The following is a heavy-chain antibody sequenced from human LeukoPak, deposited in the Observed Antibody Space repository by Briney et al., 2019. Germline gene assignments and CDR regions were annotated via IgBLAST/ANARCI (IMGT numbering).Heavy chain of an antibody. CDR3: ARDNDSSGYYYVDY. Sequence: GGSLRPSCAASGFTFSSYSMNWVRQAPGKGLEWVSSISSSSSYIYYADSVKGRFTISRDNAKNSLYLQMNSLRAEDTAVYYCARDNDSSGYYYVDYWGQGTLVTVSS. V-gene: IGHV3-21*01. J-gene: IGHJ4*02. D-gene: IGHD3-22*01. CDR2: ISSSSSYI. CDR1: GFTFSSYS.